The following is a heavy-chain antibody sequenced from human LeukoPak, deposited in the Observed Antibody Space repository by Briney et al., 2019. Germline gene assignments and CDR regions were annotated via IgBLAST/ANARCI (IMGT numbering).Heavy chain of an antibody. J-gene: IGHJ4*02. V-gene: IGHV3-53*01. D-gene: IGHD6-19*01. CDR1: GFTFSSYW. CDR3: ARARIAVAGPYFDY. Sequence: GGSLRLSCAASGFTFSSYWMSWVRQAPGKGLEWVSVIYSGGSTYYADSVKGRFTISRDNSKNTLYLQMNSLRAEDTAVYYCARARIAVAGPYFDYWGQGTLVTVSS. CDR2: IYSGGST.